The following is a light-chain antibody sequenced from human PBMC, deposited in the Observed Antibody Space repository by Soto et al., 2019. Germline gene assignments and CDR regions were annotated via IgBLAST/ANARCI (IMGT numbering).Light chain of an antibody. J-gene: IGLJ1*01. CDR3: LSYGKV. Sequence: LSQPASVSGSPGQSITISCTGINSGVVNYEYVSWYQQFPDKAPKLIIYEGRERPSGVSDRFSGSKSDNAASLTISALQTEDEAEYFCLSYGKVFGTGTKVTVL. CDR1: NSGVVNYEY. CDR2: EGR. V-gene: IGLV2-23*01.